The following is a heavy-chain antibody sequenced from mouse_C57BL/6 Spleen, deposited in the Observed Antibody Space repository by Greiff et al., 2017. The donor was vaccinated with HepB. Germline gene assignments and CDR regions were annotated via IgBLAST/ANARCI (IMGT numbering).Heavy chain of an antibody. D-gene: IGHD3-3*01. CDR3: ARWADIDAMDY. CDR1: GYTFTDYY. V-gene: IGHV1-76*01. CDR2: IYPGSGNT. Sequence: VQLQQSGAELVRPGASVKLSCKASGYTFTDYYINWVKQRPGQGLEWIARIYPGSGNTYYNEKFKGKATLTAEKSSSTAYMQLSSLTSEDSAVYFCARWADIDAMDYWGQGTAVTVSS. J-gene: IGHJ4*01.